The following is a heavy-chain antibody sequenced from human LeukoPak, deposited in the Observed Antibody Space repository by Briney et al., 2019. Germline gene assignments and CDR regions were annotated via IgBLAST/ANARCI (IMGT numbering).Heavy chain of an antibody. D-gene: IGHD5/OR15-5a*01. CDR2: VYYSGST. Sequence: SETLSLTCTVSGGSMSTYYWSWIPQSPGKGLEWIGSVYYSGSTNYNSSLKSRVSISVDTSKNQFSLELSSVSAADTAAYYCAVNSTKHTFDIWGQGTMVTVPS. CDR1: GGSMSTYY. V-gene: IGHV4-59*08. CDR3: AVNSTKHTFDI. J-gene: IGHJ3*02.